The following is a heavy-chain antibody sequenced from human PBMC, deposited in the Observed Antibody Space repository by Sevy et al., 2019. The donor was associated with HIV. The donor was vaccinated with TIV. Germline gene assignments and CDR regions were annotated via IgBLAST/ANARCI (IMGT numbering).Heavy chain of an antibody. CDR1: GFTFSSYW. D-gene: IGHD4-4*01. V-gene: IGHV3-7*01. CDR2: IKQDESEK. J-gene: IGHJ4*02. Sequence: GGSLRLSCAASGFTFSSYWMSWVRQAPGKGLEWVANIKQDESEKYYVDSVKGRFTISRDNSKNTLYLQMNSLRAEDTAVYYCAREGYSNYFDYWGQGTLVTVSS. CDR3: AREGYSNYFDY.